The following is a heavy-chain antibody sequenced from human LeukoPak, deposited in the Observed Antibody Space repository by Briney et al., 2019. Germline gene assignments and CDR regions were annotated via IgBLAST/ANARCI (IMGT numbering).Heavy chain of an antibody. J-gene: IGHJ4*02. CDR1: GGSFSGYY. D-gene: IGHD3-22*01. CDR3: ASSRNYYHSSSSWEYYFDY. Sequence: SETLSLTCVVYGGSFSGYYWTWIRQPPGKGLEWIGEINHSGATNYNPSLKSRVTISIDTSKNQFSLKLSSMTAADTAVYYCASSRNYYHSSSSWEYYFDYWGQGTLVTVSS. CDR2: INHSGAT. V-gene: IGHV4-34*01.